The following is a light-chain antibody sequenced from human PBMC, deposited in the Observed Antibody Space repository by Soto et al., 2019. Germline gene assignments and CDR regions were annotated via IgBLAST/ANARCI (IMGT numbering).Light chain of an antibody. CDR1: QSVAIY. J-gene: IGKJ4*01. Sequence: EIVLTQSPATLSLSPGERATLSCRASQSVAIYLAWYQQKPGQAPRLLIYDASNRATGIPARFSGSGSGTDFTLTISSPEPEDFAVYYCQHRSYWPLTFGGGTKVEIK. CDR2: DAS. CDR3: QHRSYWPLT. V-gene: IGKV3-11*01.